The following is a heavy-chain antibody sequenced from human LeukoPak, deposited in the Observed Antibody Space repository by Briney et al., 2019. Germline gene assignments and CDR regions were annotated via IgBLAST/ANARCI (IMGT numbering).Heavy chain of an antibody. J-gene: IGHJ4*02. Sequence: PSETLSLTCTVSGGSISSYYWSWIRQPPGKGLEWIGYIYYSGSTNYNPSLKSRVTISVDTSKNQFSLKLSSVTAADTAVYYCARGPGPYGDYVGDYWGQGTLVTVSS. CDR2: IYYSGST. CDR3: ARGPGPYGDYVGDY. D-gene: IGHD4-17*01. CDR1: GGSISSYY. V-gene: IGHV4-59*01.